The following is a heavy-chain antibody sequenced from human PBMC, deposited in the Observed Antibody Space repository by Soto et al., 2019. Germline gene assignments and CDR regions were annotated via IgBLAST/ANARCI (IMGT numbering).Heavy chain of an antibody. CDR3: ARGGGFTMIVVVPQSDAFDI. CDR2: INAGNGNT. J-gene: IGHJ3*02. CDR1: GYTFTSYA. V-gene: IGHV1-3*01. Sequence: QVQLVQSGAEVKKPGASVKVSCKASGYTFTSYAMHWVRQAPGQRLEWMGWINAGNGNTKYSQKFQGRVTITRDTSASTAYMELSSLRSEDTAVYYCARGGGFTMIVVVPQSDAFDIWGQGTMVTVSS. D-gene: IGHD3-22*01.